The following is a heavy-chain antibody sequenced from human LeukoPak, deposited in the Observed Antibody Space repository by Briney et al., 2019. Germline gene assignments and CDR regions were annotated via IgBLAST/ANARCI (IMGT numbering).Heavy chain of an antibody. CDR1: GYTFTGYY. CDR2: MNPNSGNT. V-gene: IGHV1-8*02. Sequence: GASVNVSCKASGYTFTGYYMHWVRQAPGQGLEWMGWMNPNSGNTGYAQKFQGGVTMTRNTSISTAYMELSSLRSEDTAVYYCARGPRWELRYWGQGTLVTVSS. D-gene: IGHD1-26*01. J-gene: IGHJ4*02. CDR3: ARGPRWELRY.